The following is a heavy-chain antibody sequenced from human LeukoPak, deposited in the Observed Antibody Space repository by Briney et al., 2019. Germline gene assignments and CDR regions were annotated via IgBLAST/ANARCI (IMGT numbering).Heavy chain of an antibody. D-gene: IGHD3-22*01. V-gene: IGHV3-23*01. CDR2: ISGSGGST. CDR3: ATNYYDSSGYYGGFDY. Sequence: GGSLRLSCAASGFTFSSYAMSWVRQAPGKGLEWVSAISGSGGSTYYADSVKGRFTISRDNAKNSLYLQMNSLRAEDTAVYYCATNYYDSSGYYGGFDYWGQGTLVTVSS. J-gene: IGHJ4*02. CDR1: GFTFSSYA.